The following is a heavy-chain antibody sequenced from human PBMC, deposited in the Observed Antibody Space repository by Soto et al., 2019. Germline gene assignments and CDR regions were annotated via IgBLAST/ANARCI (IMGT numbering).Heavy chain of an antibody. Sequence: LRLSCAASGFTFSSYSMNWVRQAPGKGLEWVSYISSSSSTIYYADSVKGRFTISRDNAKNSLYLQMNSLRDEDTAVYYCARDSITIFGVVIAQGYYGMDVWGQGTTVTVSS. CDR2: ISSSSSTI. V-gene: IGHV3-48*02. J-gene: IGHJ6*02. CDR3: ARDSITIFGVVIAQGYYGMDV. CDR1: GFTFSSYS. D-gene: IGHD3-3*01.